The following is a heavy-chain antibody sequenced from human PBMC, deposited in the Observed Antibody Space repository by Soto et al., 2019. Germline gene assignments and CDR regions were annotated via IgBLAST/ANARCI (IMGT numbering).Heavy chain of an antibody. CDR1: GFTFSSYG. CDR2: IWYDGSNK. V-gene: IGHV3-33*01. CDR3: ARDASGCGTSXYSRPDAPSYYYYGMDV. J-gene: IGHJ6*02. D-gene: IGHD2-2*01. Sequence: PGVSLRLSCAASGFTFSSYGMHWVRQAPGKGLEWVAVIWYDGSNKYYADSVKGRFTISRDNSKNTLYLQMNSPRAEDTAVYYCARDASGCGTSXYSRPDAPSYYYYGMDVWGQGTTVTVSS.